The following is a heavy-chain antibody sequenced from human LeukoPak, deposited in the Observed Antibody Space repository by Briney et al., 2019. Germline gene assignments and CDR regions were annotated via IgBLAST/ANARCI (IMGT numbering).Heavy chain of an antibody. D-gene: IGHD6-13*01. J-gene: IGHJ3*02. Sequence: ASVEISCKVSGYTLTELSMHWVRQAPGKGLEWMGGFDPEDGETIYAQKFQGRVTMTEDTSTDTAYMELSSLRSEDTAVYYCATDRASSKDAFDIWGQGTMVTVSS. CDR3: ATDRASSKDAFDI. CDR1: GYTLTELS. CDR2: FDPEDGET. V-gene: IGHV1-24*01.